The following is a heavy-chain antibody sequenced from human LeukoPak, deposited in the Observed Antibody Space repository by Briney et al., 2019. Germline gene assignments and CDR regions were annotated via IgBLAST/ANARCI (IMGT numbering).Heavy chain of an antibody. CDR1: EFTYSSYA. CDR2: ISGSGGIT. V-gene: IGHV3-23*01. Sequence: GGALRLSCAGSEFTYSSYAMSGVGQAPGKGVEWVSPISGSGGITYYADSVKGRFTLSRDNSQNTLYLQMTTLRAEDTAVYYCAKDSGTYYTAFDYWGQGTLVTVSS. J-gene: IGHJ4*02. D-gene: IGHD1-26*01. CDR3: AKDSGTYYTAFDY.